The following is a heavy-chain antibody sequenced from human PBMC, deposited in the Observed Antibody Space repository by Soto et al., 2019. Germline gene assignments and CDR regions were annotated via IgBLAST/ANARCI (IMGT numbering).Heavy chain of an antibody. D-gene: IGHD3-16*01. J-gene: IGHJ4*02. Sequence: KTSETLSLTCAVYGGSFSGYYWSWVRQPPGKGLEWIGEINHSGSTNYNPSLKSRVTISVDTSKNQFSLKLSSVTAADTAVYYCARGGGGVLDYWGQGTLVTVSS. CDR2: INHSGST. V-gene: IGHV4-34*01. CDR1: GGSFSGYY. CDR3: ARGGGGVLDY.